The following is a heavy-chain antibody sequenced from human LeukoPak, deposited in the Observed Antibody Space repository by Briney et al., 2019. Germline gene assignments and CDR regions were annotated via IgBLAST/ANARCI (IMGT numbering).Heavy chain of an antibody. V-gene: IGHV1-69*13. D-gene: IGHD2-2*01. Sequence: ASVKVSCKASGGTFSSYAISWVRQAPGQGLEWMGGIIPIFGTANYAQKFQGRDTITADESTSTAYMELSSLRSEDTAVYYCASSRGQIDWFDPWGQGTLVTVSS. CDR2: IIPIFGTA. J-gene: IGHJ5*02. CDR1: GGTFSSYA. CDR3: ASSRGQIDWFDP.